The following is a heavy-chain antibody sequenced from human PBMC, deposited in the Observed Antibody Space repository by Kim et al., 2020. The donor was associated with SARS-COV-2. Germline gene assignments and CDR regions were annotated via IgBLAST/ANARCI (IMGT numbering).Heavy chain of an antibody. CDR3: TTAFEY. CDR2: EGTNT. V-gene: IGHV3-74*01. Sequence: EGTNTNSADAGKGRFTISRDTAKKTVYLQMNSLGAEDTAVYYCTTAFEYWGQGTLVTVSS. J-gene: IGHJ4*02.